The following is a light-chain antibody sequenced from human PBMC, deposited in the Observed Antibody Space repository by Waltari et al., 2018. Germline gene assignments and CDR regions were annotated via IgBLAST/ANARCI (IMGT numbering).Light chain of an antibody. CDR3: SSYTSSSTLYV. CDR1: SSDVGGYTS. V-gene: IGLV2-14*01. CDR2: DVS. Sequence: QPALTQPASVSGSPGQSITISCTGTSSDVGGYTSVSWYQPHPGKAPKLMIYDVSKRPSGVSNRFSGSKSGNTASLTISGLQAEDEADYYCSSYTSSSTLYVFGTGTKVTVL. J-gene: IGLJ1*01.